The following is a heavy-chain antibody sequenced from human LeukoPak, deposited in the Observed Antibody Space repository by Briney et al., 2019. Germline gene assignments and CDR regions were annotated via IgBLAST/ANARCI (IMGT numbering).Heavy chain of an antibody. J-gene: IGHJ4*02. CDR2: INSDESTT. CDR3: TKDMGNNWVFDY. D-gene: IGHD1-20*01. V-gene: IGHV3-74*01. CDR1: GFXFSRYW. Sequence: GGSLRLSCAASGFXFSRYWIHWVRQAQGEGLVWVSRINSDESTTTYADSVKGRFTISRDNAKNTLYLQMNSLRAEDTAVYYCTKDMGNNWVFDYWGQGTLVTVSS.